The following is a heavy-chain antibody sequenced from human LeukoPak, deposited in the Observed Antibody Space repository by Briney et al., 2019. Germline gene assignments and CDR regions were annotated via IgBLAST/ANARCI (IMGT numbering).Heavy chain of an antibody. J-gene: IGHJ4*02. D-gene: IGHD3-22*01. V-gene: IGHV3-21*01. CDR3: AREDYFDSSGYRVWLFDS. CDR2: ISSSSSYI. Sequence: GGSLRLSCAASGFTFSSYSMNWVRQAPGKGLEWVSSISSSSSYIYYADSVKGRFTISRDNAKNSLYLQMNSLRAEDTAVYYCAREDYFDSSGYRVWLFDSWGQGTLVTVSS. CDR1: GFTFSSYS.